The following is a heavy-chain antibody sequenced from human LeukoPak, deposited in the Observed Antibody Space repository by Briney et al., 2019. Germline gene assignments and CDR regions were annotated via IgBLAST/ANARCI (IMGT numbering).Heavy chain of an antibody. CDR2: ISGDGNRI. CDR3: AKDMVVQLWPDYFEY. CDR1: GFTFDHYA. J-gene: IGHJ4*03. D-gene: IGHD5-18*01. Sequence: QPGGSLRLSCAASGFTFDHYAMHWVRQAPGRGLEWVSLISGDGNRIYYSDSVKGRFTISRDNSKNSLYLQMNSLTTDDTALYYCAKDMVVQLWPDYFEYWGQGTTVTVSS. V-gene: IGHV3-43*02.